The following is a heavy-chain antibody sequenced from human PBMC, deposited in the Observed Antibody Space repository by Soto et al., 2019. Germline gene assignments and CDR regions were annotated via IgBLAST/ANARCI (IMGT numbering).Heavy chain of an antibody. CDR2: INPNSGGT. V-gene: IGHV1-2*04. CDR3: ARLWSFEDFWSGNDAIDI. D-gene: IGHD3-3*01. J-gene: IGHJ3*02. Sequence: ASVKVSCKASGYTFTGYYMHWVRQAPGQGLEWMGWINPNSGGTNYAQKFQGWVTMTRDTSISTAYMELSRLRSDDTAVYYCARLWSFEDFWSGNDAIDIWGQGTMVTVSS. CDR1: GYTFTGYY.